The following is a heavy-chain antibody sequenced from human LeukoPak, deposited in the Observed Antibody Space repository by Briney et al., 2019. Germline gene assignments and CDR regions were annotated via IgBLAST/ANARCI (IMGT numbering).Heavy chain of an antibody. Sequence: GASVKVSCKASGYTFTSYYMHWVRQAPGQGLEWMGIINPSGGSTSYAQKFQGRVTMTRDTSTSTVNMELSSLRSEDTAVSYCARAPYCGGDCYPNWFDPWGQGTLVTVSS. D-gene: IGHD2-21*02. CDR2: INPSGGST. CDR1: GYTFTSYY. J-gene: IGHJ5*02. CDR3: ARAPYCGGDCYPNWFDP. V-gene: IGHV1-46*01.